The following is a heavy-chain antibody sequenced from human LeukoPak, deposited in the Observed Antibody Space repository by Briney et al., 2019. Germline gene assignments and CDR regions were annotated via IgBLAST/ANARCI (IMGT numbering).Heavy chain of an antibody. CDR3: ARERGGNSPFDS. Sequence: ASVKVSCKTSGYTFTGYYMHWVRQAPGQGLEWMGWINPNSSVANYAQRFQGRVTMTVDTSISAAYMELRWLTSDDTAVYYCARERGGNSPFDSWGQGTLVTVSS. CDR2: INPNSSVA. D-gene: IGHD4-23*01. V-gene: IGHV1-2*02. J-gene: IGHJ4*02. CDR1: GYTFTGYY.